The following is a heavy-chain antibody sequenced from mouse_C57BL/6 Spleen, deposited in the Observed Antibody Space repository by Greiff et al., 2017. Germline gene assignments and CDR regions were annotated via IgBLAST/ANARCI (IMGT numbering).Heavy chain of an antibody. CDR1: GYTFTSYW. CDR3: ARKISSYGWFAY. Sequence: QVQLQQPGAELVKPGASVKLSCKASGYTFTSYWMHWVKQRPGQGLEWIGMIHPNSGSTNYNEKFKSKATLTVDKSSSTAYMQLSSLTSEDSAVYYCARKISSYGWFAYWGQGTLVTVAA. D-gene: IGHD1-1*01. J-gene: IGHJ3*01. CDR2: IHPNSGST. V-gene: IGHV1-64*01.